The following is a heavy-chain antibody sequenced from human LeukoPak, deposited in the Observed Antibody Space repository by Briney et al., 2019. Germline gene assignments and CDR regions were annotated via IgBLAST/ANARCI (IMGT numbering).Heavy chain of an antibody. CDR3: ARVKFGSFDNYYDSSGYYGS. CDR1: GGTFSSYA. Sequence: GASVKVSCKASGGTFSSYAISWVRQAPGQGLEWMGGIIPIFGTANYAQKFQGRVTITADESTSTAYMELSSLRSEDTAVYYCARVKFGSFDNYYDSSGYYGSWGQGTLVTVSS. V-gene: IGHV1-69*13. J-gene: IGHJ5*02. CDR2: IIPIFGTA. D-gene: IGHD3-22*01.